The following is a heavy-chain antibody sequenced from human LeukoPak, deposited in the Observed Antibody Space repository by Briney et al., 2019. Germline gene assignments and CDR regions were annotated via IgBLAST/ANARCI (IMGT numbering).Heavy chain of an antibody. D-gene: IGHD3-10*01. CDR2: SYYSGST. J-gene: IGHJ3*02. V-gene: IGHV4-39*07. CDR3: ARAVDQDSRLLWFGELSEGGAFDI. Sequence: PSETLSLTCTVSGGSISSSSYYWGWIRQPPGKGLGWIGSSYYSGSTYYNPSLKSRVTISVDTSKNQFSLKLSSVTAADTAVYYCARAVDQDSRLLWFGELSEGGAFDIWGQGTMVTVSS. CDR1: GGSISSSSYY.